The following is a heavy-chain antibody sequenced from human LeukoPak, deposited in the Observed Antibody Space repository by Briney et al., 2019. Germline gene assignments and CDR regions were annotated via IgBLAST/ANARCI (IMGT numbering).Heavy chain of an antibody. J-gene: IGHJ6*03. CDR2: IYSSGST. CDR3: ARVAGSYYYYMDV. D-gene: IGHD6-19*01. Sequence: SETLSLTCTVSGGSISNYYWSWIRQPAGKALEWIGRIYSSGSTNYNPSLKSRLTMSVDTSKNQFSLKLSSVTAADTAVYYCARVAGSYYYYMDVWGKGTTVTASS. CDR1: GGSISNYY. V-gene: IGHV4-4*07.